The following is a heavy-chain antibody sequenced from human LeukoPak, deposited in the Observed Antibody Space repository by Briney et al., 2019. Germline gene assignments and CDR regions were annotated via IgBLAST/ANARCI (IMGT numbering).Heavy chain of an antibody. J-gene: IGHJ6*03. CDR3: ARGRVSSSTWYSTYYYFFYMDF. Sequence: SETLSLTCTVSGGPISSYYWNWIRQPPGKGLELIGYIYYSGTTNYNPSLKSRVSMSVDTSKNQFSLKLTSVTAADTAVYFCARGRVSSSTWYSTYYYFFYMDFWGKGTTVTVSS. CDR2: IYYSGTT. D-gene: IGHD4-11*01. CDR1: GGPISSYY. V-gene: IGHV4-59*01.